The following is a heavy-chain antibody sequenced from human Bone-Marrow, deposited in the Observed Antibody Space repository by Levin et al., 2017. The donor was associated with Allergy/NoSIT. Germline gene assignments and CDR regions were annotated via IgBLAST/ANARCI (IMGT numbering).Heavy chain of an antibody. CDR3: ARHQYGVGSAR. V-gene: IGHV4-59*08. J-gene: IGHJ4*02. D-gene: IGHD1-26*01. CDR1: GDSISSNY. CDR2: IFYTGNT. Sequence: SETLSLTCSVSGDSISSNYWGWIRQPPGQGLEFVGNIFYTGNTIYNSSLKSRVTISLDTSKNQFSLKLSSVTAADTAMYYCARHQYGVGSARWGQGTLVTVSS.